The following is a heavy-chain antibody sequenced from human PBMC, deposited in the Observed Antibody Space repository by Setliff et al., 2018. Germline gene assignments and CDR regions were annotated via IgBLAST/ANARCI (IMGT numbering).Heavy chain of an antibody. V-gene: IGHV4-59*01. D-gene: IGHD3-22*01. CDR3: ARDSALHSYHYDSSGYLDY. CDR2: VYYSGTT. J-gene: IGHJ4*02. CDR1: GGSISTYY. Sequence: SETLSLTCTVSGGSISTYYWSWIRPTPVKGLEWIGYVYYSGTTNYNPLFKSRVTISVDRPKNQFSLKLSSVTAAGTGVYYCARDSALHSYHYDSSGYLDYWGQGALVTVSS.